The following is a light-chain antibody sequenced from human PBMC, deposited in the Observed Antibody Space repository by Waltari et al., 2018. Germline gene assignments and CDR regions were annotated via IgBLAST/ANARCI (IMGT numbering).Light chain of an antibody. CDR2: WAS. J-gene: IGKJ1*01. CDR1: QSILYTSTNKNY. Sequence: DIVMTQSPDSLAVSLGERVTINCKSSQSILYTSTNKNYLVWYQQKSGQPPKLLIYWASTRESGVPDRFSGSGSGTDFTLTISSLQAEDVAVYYCQQYYTTPWTFGQGTKVEIK. V-gene: IGKV4-1*01. CDR3: QQYYTTPWT.